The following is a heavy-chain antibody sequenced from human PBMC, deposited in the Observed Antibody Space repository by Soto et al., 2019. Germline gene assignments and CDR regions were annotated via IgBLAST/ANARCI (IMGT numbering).Heavy chain of an antibody. D-gene: IGHD1-1*01. J-gene: IGHJ4*02. Sequence: QVQLVQSGAEVKKPGSSVKVSCKASGGTFSSYAISWVRQAPGQGLEWMGGIIPIFGTANYAQKFQGRVTNTXAXFKSTAYMELRSLRSEDTAVYYCEARRDGYNSRTDYWGQGTLDTVSS. V-gene: IGHV1-69*05. CDR2: IIPIFGTA. CDR3: EARRDGYNSRTDY. CDR1: GGTFSSYA.